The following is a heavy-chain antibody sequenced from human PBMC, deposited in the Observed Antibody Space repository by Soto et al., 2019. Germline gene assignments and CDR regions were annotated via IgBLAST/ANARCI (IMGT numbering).Heavy chain of an antibody. Sequence: QVVLVQSGAEVKKPGYSVKVSCQASEDTFSNYAISWVRQAPGQGIEWMGGIIPIFGTANYAQKFQGRVTITADSSANSVYLELSSLRSEDTAVYYCARTKYDSSADYYWYLGFWGRGILVTVSS. CDR1: EDTFSNYA. CDR3: ARTKYDSSADYYWYLGF. CDR2: IIPIFGTA. D-gene: IGHD3-22*01. J-gene: IGHJ2*01. V-gene: IGHV1-69*01.